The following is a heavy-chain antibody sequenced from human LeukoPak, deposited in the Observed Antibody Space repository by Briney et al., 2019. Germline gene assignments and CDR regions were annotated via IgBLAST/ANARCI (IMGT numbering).Heavy chain of an antibody. CDR2: ISYDGSNK. CDR3: TKDSSVPFGITD. V-gene: IGHV3-30*18. CDR1: GLTFSSSG. D-gene: IGHD5/OR15-5a*01. J-gene: IGHJ4*02. Sequence: SGGSLRLSCAASGLTFSSSGMHWVRQAPGKGLEWVAVISYDGSNKYYADSVKGRFTISRDNSKNTLYLQMNFLRAEGTAVYYCTKDSSVPFGITDWGQGTLVTVSS.